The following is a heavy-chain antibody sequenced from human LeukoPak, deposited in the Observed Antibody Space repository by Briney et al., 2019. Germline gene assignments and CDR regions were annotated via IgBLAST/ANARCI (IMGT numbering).Heavy chain of an antibody. CDR3: ARDSSGSRGGSFDY. CDR1: GGSISSYY. J-gene: IGHJ4*02. D-gene: IGHD3-22*01. V-gene: IGHV4-59*01. CDR2: IYYSGST. Sequence: SETLSLTCTVSGGSISSYYWSWIRQPPGKGLEWIGYIYYSGSTNYNPSLKSRVTISVDTSNNQFSLKLSSVTAADTAVYYCARDSSGSRGGSFDYWGQGTLVTVSS.